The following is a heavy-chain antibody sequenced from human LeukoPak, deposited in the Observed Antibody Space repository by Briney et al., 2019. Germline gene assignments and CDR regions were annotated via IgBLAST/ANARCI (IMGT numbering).Heavy chain of an antibody. D-gene: IGHD3-16*01. V-gene: IGHV3-49*04. J-gene: IGHJ6*02. Sequence: GGSLRLSCTASGFTFGDYAMSWVRQAPGKGLEWVGFIRSKAYGGTTEYAASVKGRFTISRDDSESIAYLQMNSLKTEDTAVYYCTRDGSYACYYYGMDVWGQGTTVTVSS. CDR1: GFTFGDYA. CDR2: IRSKAYGGTT. CDR3: TRDGSYACYYYGMDV.